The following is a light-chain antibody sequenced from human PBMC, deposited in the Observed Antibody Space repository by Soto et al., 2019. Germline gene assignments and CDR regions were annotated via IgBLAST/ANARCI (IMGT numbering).Light chain of an antibody. Sequence: EIVMTQSPATLSVSVGDRATLTCRASQSISSDLAWYHQRPGQAPRLLIYSASTRNTGIPARFSGSGSGTEFTLTINSLQSEDFAVYYCQQYNNWSRTFGQGTKVDIK. V-gene: IGKV3-15*01. CDR1: QSISSD. J-gene: IGKJ1*01. CDR3: QQYNNWSRT. CDR2: SAS.